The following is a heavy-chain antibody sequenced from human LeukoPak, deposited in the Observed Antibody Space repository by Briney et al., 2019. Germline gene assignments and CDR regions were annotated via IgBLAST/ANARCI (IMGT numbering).Heavy chain of an antibody. CDR2: ISRSSSTI. V-gene: IGHV3-48*02. CDR1: GFTFSSYG. D-gene: IGHD3-10*01. CDR3: ARDYYGSGSYVFDY. Sequence: GGSLRPSCAASGFTFSSYGMNWVRQAPGKGLEWVSYISRSSSTIYYADSVKGRFTNSRDNAKNSLYLQMNSLRDEDTSVYYCARDYYGSGSYVFDYCGQGTLLTVSS. J-gene: IGHJ4*02.